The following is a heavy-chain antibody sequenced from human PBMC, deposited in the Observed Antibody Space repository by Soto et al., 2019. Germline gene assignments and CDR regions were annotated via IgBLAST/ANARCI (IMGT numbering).Heavy chain of an antibody. CDR2: IFPGDSET. V-gene: IGHV5-51*01. CDR1: GYSFTSYW. D-gene: IGHD4-17*01. Sequence: EVQLVQSGAEVKKPGESLKISCKGSGYSFTSYWIGWVRQMPGKGLEWMGIIFPGDSETRYSPSFQGQVTISADKSISTAYLQWSSLKASDTAMYYCASHYHEYGDHGGCFDPWGQGTLVTVSS. CDR3: ASHYHEYGDHGGCFDP. J-gene: IGHJ5*02.